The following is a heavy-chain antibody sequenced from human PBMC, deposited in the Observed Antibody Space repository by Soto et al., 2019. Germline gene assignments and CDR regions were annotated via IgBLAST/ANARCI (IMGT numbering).Heavy chain of an antibody. CDR1: GYTFTGYY. CDR3: ARDKVQSSSNYYYYYGMDV. V-gene: IGHV1-2*04. D-gene: IGHD6-6*01. CDR2: INPNSGGT. J-gene: IGHJ6*02. Sequence: ASVKVSCKASGYTFTGYYMHRVRQAPGQGLEWMGWINPNSGGTNYAQKFQGWVTMTRDTSISTAYMELSRLRSDDTAVYYCARDKVQSSSNYYYYYGMDVWGQGTTVTVSS.